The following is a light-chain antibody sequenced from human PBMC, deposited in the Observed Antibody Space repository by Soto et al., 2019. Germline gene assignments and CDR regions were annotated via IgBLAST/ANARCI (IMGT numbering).Light chain of an antibody. CDR3: QQYNRYFWT. CDR2: DAS. Sequence: DIQMTQSPSTLSASVGDRVTITCRASQSISIWLAWHQQKPGKAPNLLIYDASNLANGVPSRFSGSGSGTEFTLTISSLQPDDFATYYCQQYNRYFWTFGQGTKVEIK. J-gene: IGKJ1*01. CDR1: QSISIW. V-gene: IGKV1-5*01.